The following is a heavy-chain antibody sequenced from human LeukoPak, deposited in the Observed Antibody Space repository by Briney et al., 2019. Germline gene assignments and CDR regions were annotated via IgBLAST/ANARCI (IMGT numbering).Heavy chain of an antibody. CDR2: ISSSSSTI. CDR3: ARGLSRTFDY. D-gene: IGHD4/OR15-4a*01. CDR1: GFTFSTYA. V-gene: IGHV3-48*04. Sequence: PGGSLRLSCAASGFTFSTYAMSWVRQAPGKGLEWVSYISSSSSTIYYADSVKGRFTISRDNAKNSLYLQMNSLRAEDTAVYYCARGLSRTFDYWGQGTLVTVSS. J-gene: IGHJ4*02.